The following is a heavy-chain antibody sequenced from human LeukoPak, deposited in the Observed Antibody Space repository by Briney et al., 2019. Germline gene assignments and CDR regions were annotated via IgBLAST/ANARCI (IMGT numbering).Heavy chain of an antibody. Sequence: GASVKVSCKASGYTFTSYAMHWVRQAPGQRLEWMGWINAGNGNTKYSQEFQGRVTITRDTSASTAYMELRSLRSDDTAVYYCARKVGATGGVYYYYYMDVWGKGTTVSVSS. J-gene: IGHJ6*03. CDR3: ARKVGATGGVYYYYYMDV. CDR1: GYTFTSYA. D-gene: IGHD1-26*01. V-gene: IGHV1-3*01. CDR2: INAGNGNT.